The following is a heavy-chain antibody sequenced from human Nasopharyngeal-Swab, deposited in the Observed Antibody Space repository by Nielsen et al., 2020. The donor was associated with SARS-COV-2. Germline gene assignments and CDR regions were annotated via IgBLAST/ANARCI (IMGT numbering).Heavy chain of an antibody. D-gene: IGHD2-15*01. V-gene: IGHV4-34*01. CDR3: ARARGYCSGGSCWPPGWFDP. Sequence: GQAPGKGLEWSGEINHSGSTNYNPSLKSRVTISVDTSKNQFSLKLSSVTAADTAVYYCARARGYCSGGSCWPPGWFDPWGQGTLVTVSS. J-gene: IGHJ5*02. CDR2: INHSGST.